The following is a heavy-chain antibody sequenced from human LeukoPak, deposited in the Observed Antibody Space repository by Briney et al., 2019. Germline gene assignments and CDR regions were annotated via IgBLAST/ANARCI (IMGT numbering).Heavy chain of an antibody. CDR3: ARSAVAGTLRYFDY. D-gene: IGHD6-19*01. V-gene: IGHV1-69*13. Sequence: ASVKVSCKASGGTFSSYAISWVRQAPGQGLEWMGGIIPIFGTANYAQKFQGRVTITADESTSTAYMGLSSLRSEDTAVYYCARSAVAGTLRYFDYWGQGTLVTVSS. CDR2: IIPIFGTA. CDR1: GGTFSSYA. J-gene: IGHJ4*02.